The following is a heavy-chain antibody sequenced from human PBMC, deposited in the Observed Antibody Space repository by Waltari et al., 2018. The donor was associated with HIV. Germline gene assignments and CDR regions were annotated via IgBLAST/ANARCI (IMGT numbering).Heavy chain of an antibody. CDR2: INHSGST. CDR1: GGSFSGYY. CDR3: ARHELATMVRGGFDP. D-gene: IGHD3-10*01. V-gene: IGHV4-34*01. Sequence: QVQLQQWGAGLLKPSETLSLTCAVYGGSFSGYYWSWIRQPPGKGLEWIGEINHSGSTNCNPSLKSRVTISVDTAKNQFSLKLSSVTAADTAVYYCARHELATMVRGGFDPWGQGTLVTVSS. J-gene: IGHJ5*02.